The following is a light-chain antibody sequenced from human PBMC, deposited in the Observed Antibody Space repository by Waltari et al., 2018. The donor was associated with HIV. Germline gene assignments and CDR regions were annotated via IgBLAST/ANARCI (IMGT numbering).Light chain of an antibody. CDR1: TGAVTSSSS. CDR3: LLYYGGRQPTWV. CDR2: RAY. J-gene: IGLJ3*02. V-gene: IGLV7-43*01. Sequence: VVTQEPSLTVSPGGTVTLTCTSSTGAVTSSSSARWFQQRPGQAPSPLIYRAYKRDSCTPDHFSGSLLGAKAALTLFGAQPEDEADYFCLLYYGGRQPTWVFGGGTKLTV.